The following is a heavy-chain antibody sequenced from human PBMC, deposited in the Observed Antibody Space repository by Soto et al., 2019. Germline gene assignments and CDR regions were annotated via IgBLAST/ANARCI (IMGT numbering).Heavy chain of an antibody. CDR3: AKGLGGGSYDGGDIGGYYYYYYGMGV. CDR1: GFGLSSYA. Sequence: PGGSLRLSCAASGFGLSSYAVSWVRQAPGKGLEWVSVISGSGGATYYADSVKGRFTISRDNSKNTLYLQMNSLRAEDTAVYYCAKGLGGGSYDGGDIGGYYYYYYGMGVWGQGTTVTASS. J-gene: IGHJ6*02. D-gene: IGHD1-26*01. V-gene: IGHV3-23*01. CDR2: ISGSGGAT.